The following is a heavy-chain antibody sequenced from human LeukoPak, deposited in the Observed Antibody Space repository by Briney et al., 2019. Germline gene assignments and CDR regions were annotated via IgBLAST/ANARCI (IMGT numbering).Heavy chain of an antibody. V-gene: IGHV3-20*04. CDR3: ARARDIPNYYFDY. CDR2: INWNGGST. Sequence: GGSLRLSCAASGFTFDDYGMSWVHQAPGKGLEWVSGINWNGGSTGYADSVKGRFTISRDNAKNSLYLQMNSLRAEDTALYFCARARDIPNYYFDYWGQGTLVTVSS. D-gene: IGHD2-15*01. J-gene: IGHJ4*02. CDR1: GFTFDDYG.